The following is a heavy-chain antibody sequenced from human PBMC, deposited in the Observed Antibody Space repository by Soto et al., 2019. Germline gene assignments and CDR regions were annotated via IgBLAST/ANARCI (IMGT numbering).Heavy chain of an antibody. CDR1: GGTFSSYA. J-gene: IGHJ5*02. CDR2: IIPIFGTA. Sequence: QVQLVQSGAEVKKPGSSVKVSCKASGGTFSSYAISWVRQAPGQGLEWMGGIIPIFGTANYAQKFQGRVTMTADEATSSADMELSSLRSEDTAVYYCARRYCSGGSCYSGVGWFDPWGQGTLVTVSS. V-gene: IGHV1-69*12. D-gene: IGHD2-15*01. CDR3: ARRYCSGGSCYSGVGWFDP.